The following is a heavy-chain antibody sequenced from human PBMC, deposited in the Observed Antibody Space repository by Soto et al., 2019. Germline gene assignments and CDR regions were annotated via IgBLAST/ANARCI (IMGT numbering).Heavy chain of an antibody. V-gene: IGHV1-69*01. Sequence: QVLLVQSGAEVKKPGSSVKVSCKASGGTFSNYAITWVRQAPGQGLEWMGGIIPIFGTPNYAQKFQGRVTITADESTSTASMELSSLKSEDTAVYYCARVHYEYIWGAYSHWGQGTLVTVSS. CDR1: GGTFSNYA. CDR2: IIPIFGTP. D-gene: IGHD3-16*01. CDR3: ARVHYEYIWGAYSH. J-gene: IGHJ4*02.